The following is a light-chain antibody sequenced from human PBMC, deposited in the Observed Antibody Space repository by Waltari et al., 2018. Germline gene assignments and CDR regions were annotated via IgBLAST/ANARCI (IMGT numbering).Light chain of an antibody. J-gene: IGKJ4*01. V-gene: IGKV1-16*01. CDR1: QGISSY. CDR2: AAS. CDR3: QQNNSHLT. Sequence: DIQMTQSASSLSASVGDTVTITCRASQGISSYLAWYQQKPGKAPKRLIYAASTLQSGVPSRFSGSVSGTDFTLTISSLQPEDFATYYCQQNNSHLTFGGGTKVEIK.